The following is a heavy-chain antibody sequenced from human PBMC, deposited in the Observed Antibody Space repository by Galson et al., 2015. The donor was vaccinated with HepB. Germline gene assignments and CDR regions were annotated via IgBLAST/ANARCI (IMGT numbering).Heavy chain of an antibody. V-gene: IGHV3-9*01. J-gene: IGHJ6*03. D-gene: IGHD6-13*01. Sequence: SLRLSCAVSGFTFDDYAMHWVRQAPGKGLEWVSGITWNGGTTGYAHSVKGRFTISRDNAKNSLYLQMNSLRAEDTALYYCVKDRRLAAPYYMDVWGKGTTVTVSS. CDR3: VKDRRLAAPYYMDV. CDR2: ITWNGGTT. CDR1: GFTFDDYA.